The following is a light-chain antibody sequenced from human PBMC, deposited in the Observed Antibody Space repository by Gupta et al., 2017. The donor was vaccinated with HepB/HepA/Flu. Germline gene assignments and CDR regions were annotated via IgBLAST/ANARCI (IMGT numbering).Light chain of an antibody. CDR1: ALPKQY. CDR2: KDS. V-gene: IGLV3-25*03. Sequence: SYELPQPPPVSVSQGQTARITCSGDALPKQYTYWYQQRPGQAPVLVIYKDSERPSGIPERFSGSSSGTTVTLAISGVQAEDEADYYCQSADSSGTYHVFGGGTKVTVL. CDR3: QSADSSGTYHV. J-gene: IGLJ3*02.